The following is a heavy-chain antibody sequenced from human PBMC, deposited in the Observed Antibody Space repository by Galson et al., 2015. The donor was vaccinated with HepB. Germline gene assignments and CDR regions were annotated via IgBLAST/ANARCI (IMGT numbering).Heavy chain of an antibody. J-gene: IGHJ4*02. V-gene: IGHV3-7*03. CDR3: TRNSGFHRLDS. Sequence: SLRLSCAASGYSFSDYWMNWIRPAPGKGLEWVAFINPDGSQKVYVDSVEGRFIISRDNAKNSLFLQMNSLRAEDTAVYYCTRNSGFHRLDSWGQGTLVTVSS. CDR1: GYSFSDYW. CDR2: INPDGSQK. D-gene: IGHD5-12*01.